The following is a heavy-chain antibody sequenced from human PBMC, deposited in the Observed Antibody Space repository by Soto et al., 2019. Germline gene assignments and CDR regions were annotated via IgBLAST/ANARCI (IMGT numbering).Heavy chain of an antibody. Sequence: GGSLRLSCAASGFTFSSYAMSWVRQAPGKGLEWVSAISGSGGSTYYADSVKGRFTISRDNSKNTLYLQMNSLRAEDRAVYYCAKDPSDYYDSSGYSGGFDYWGQGTLVTVSS. CDR3: AKDPSDYYDSSGYSGGFDY. J-gene: IGHJ4*02. V-gene: IGHV3-23*01. CDR1: GFTFSSYA. CDR2: ISGSGGST. D-gene: IGHD3-22*01.